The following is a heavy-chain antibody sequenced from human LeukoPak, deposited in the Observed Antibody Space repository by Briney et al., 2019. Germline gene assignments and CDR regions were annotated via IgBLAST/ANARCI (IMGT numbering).Heavy chain of an antibody. D-gene: IGHD3-3*01. J-gene: IGHJ4*02. V-gene: IGHV3-23*01. CDR2: ITGSGSST. CDR3: AKRADFWSGSPPDY. Sequence: PGGSLRLSCAASGFTFTSHGMSWVRQAPGKGLEWVSAITGSGSSTYYADSVKGRFTISRDNSKNTLYLQMNSLRAEDTAVYYCAKRADFWSGSPPDYWGQGTLVTVSS. CDR1: GFTFTSHG.